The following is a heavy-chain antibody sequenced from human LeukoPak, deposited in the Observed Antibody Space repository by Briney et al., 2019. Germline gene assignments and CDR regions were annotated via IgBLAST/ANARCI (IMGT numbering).Heavy chain of an antibody. CDR2: ISYDGSNK. CDR3: ARSSCSSTSCSTNYGMDV. Sequence: PGGSLRLSCAASGFTFSSYTMLWVRQAPGKGREGVAIISYDGSNKYYADFVRGRFTISRDNSKNTLYLQMNSLRVEDTAVYYCARSSCSSTSCSTNYGMDVWGQGTTVTVSS. V-gene: IGHV3-30-3*01. D-gene: IGHD2-2*01. J-gene: IGHJ6*02. CDR1: GFTFSSYT.